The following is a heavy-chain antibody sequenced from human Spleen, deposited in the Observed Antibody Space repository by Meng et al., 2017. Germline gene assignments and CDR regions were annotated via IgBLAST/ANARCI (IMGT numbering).Heavy chain of an antibody. CDR1: GFTFKNYW. Sequence: GESLKISCVVSGFTFKNYWIHWVRQAPGKGLLWVSHIDNDGSATNYADSVKGRFTISRDNGRNTVYLQMNSLRADDTAVYYCAREFNHDILAGYDKKDYLYYALDVWGQGTTVTVSS. CDR3: AREFNHDILAGYDKKDYLYYALDV. J-gene: IGHJ6*02. V-gene: IGHV3-74*01. CDR2: IDNDGSAT. D-gene: IGHD3-9*01.